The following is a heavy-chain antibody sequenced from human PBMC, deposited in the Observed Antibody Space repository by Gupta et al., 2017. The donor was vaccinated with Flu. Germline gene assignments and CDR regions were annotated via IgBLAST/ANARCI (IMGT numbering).Heavy chain of an antibody. J-gene: IGHJ6*03. V-gene: IGHV3-23*01. CDR3: AKSAFVDFYYYMDV. CDR1: A. Sequence: AITWVRQAPGKGLEWVSGLSGNNITTYYADSVKGRFTISRDHSKSTSYLQMNALRAEDTAVYYCAKSAFVDFYYYMDVWGKGTTVTVSS. CDR2: LSGNNITT.